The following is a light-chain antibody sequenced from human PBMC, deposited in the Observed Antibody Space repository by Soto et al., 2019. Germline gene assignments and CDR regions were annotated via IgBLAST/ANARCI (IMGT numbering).Light chain of an antibody. CDR1: QNINNL. V-gene: IGKV1-5*01. CDR2: DAS. CDR3: QHMRT. Sequence: GGIVTITCRASQNINNLIALYQQKPGKAPKFLIYDASTLESGVPSRFSGSGFGTEFSLTISSLKPDDFGSYYCQHMRTFGQGTKVDIK. J-gene: IGKJ1*01.